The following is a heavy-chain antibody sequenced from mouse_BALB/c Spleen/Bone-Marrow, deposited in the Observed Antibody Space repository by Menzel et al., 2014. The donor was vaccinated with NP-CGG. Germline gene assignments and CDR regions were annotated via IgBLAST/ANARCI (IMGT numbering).Heavy chain of an antibody. V-gene: IGHV3-2*02. CDR3: AKTGTRYYFDY. D-gene: IGHD4-1*01. CDR2: ISYSGTT. Sequence: EVKLLESGPGLVKPSQSLSLTCTVTGYSITSDYAWNWFLQFPGNKLEWLGYISYSGTTSYNPSLKSRISITRDTSKNQFFLQLNSVTTEDTATYYCAKTGTRYYFDYWGQGTTLTVSS. CDR1: GYSITSDYA. J-gene: IGHJ2*01.